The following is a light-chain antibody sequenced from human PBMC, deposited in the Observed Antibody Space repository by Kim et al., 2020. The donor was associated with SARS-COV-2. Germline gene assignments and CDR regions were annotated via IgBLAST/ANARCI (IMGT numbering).Light chain of an antibody. CDR3: QQRIKWPLT. V-gene: IGKV3-11*01. CDR1: PGVSIY. J-gene: IGKJ4*01. CDR2: EAS. Sequence: SPGERATLSCRASPGVSIYLAWYQQTPGQAPRLLVYEASKRATGIPARFTGSGSETDFTLTISNLEPEDFGVYYCQQRIKWPLTFGGGTKVDIK.